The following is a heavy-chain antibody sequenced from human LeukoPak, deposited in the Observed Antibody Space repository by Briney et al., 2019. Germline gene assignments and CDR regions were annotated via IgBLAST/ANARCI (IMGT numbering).Heavy chain of an antibody. CDR3: ARDLRYCNSTSYYTKYYMDV. CDR1: GYTFTSYY. Sequence: ASVKVSCKASGYTFTSYYMHWVRQAPGQGLEWMGIINSSGGSTSYAQKFQGRVTMTRDTSTSTVYMELSSLRSEDTAVYYCARDLRYCNSTSYYTKYYMDVWGKGTTVTVSS. J-gene: IGHJ6*03. D-gene: IGHD2-2*02. CDR2: INSSGGST. V-gene: IGHV1-46*01.